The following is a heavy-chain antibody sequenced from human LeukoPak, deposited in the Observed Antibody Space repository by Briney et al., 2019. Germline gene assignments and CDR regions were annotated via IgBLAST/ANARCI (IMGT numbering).Heavy chain of an antibody. D-gene: IGHD2-15*01. V-gene: IGHV3-20*04. CDR2: INWNGGST. CDR1: GFTFDDYG. CDR3: ASAYDYCSGGSCYPVSGY. J-gene: IGHJ4*02. Sequence: GGSLRLSWEASGFTFDDYGMSWVRQAPGKGLEWVSGINWNGGSTGYADSVKGRFTISRDNAKNSLYLQMNSLRAEDTAVYYCASAYDYCSGGSCYPVSGYWGQGTLVTVSS.